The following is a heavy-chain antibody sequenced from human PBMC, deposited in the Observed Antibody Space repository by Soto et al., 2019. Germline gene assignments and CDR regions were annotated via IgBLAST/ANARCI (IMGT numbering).Heavy chain of an antibody. D-gene: IGHD6-13*01. J-gene: IGHJ4*02. CDR3: AKDFAAIAAATCDY. Sequence: PGGSLRLSCAASGFTFSSYGMHWVRQAPGKGLEWVAIISYDGNYKHHADSVKGRFTISRDNSKNTVYLQMNSLRADDTAVYYCAKDFAAIAAATCDYWGQGTLVTVSS. CDR1: GFTFSSYG. CDR2: ISYDGNYK. V-gene: IGHV3-30*18.